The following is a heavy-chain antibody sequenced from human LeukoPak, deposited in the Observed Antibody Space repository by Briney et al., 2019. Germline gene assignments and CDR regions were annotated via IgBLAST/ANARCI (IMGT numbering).Heavy chain of an antibody. CDR3: ARDWYDSSGYPELWY. D-gene: IGHD3-22*01. J-gene: IGHJ4*02. V-gene: IGHV1-46*01. CDR2: INPSGGST. Sequence: ASVKVSFKASGYTFTSYYMHWVRQAPGQGLEWMGIINPSGGSTSYAQKFQGRVTMTRDTSTSTVYMELSSLRSEDTAVYYCARDWYDSSGYPELWYWGQGTLVTVSS. CDR1: GYTFTSYY.